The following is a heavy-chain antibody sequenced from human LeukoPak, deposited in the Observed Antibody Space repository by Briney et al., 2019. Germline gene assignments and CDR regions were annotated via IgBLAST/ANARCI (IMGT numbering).Heavy chain of an antibody. CDR1: GGSISSGGYY. CDR2: IYHSGST. Sequence: SQTLSLTCTVSGGSISSGGYYWSWIRQHPGKGLEWIGRIYHSGSTYYNPSLKSRVSISVDTSKNQFSLKLTSVTAADTAVYYCARADVDHYYMDVWGKGTTVTVSS. J-gene: IGHJ6*03. D-gene: IGHD3/OR15-3a*01. V-gene: IGHV4-31*03. CDR3: ARADVDHYYMDV.